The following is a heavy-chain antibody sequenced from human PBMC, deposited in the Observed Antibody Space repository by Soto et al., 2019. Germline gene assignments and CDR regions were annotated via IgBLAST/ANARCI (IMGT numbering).Heavy chain of an antibody. V-gene: IGHV4-39*01. J-gene: IGHJ4*02. D-gene: IGHD5-18*01. CDR3: ARHSRGLYSYGHSVDY. CDR2: IYYSGST. Sequence: SETLSLTCTVSGGSISSSSYYWGWIRQPPGKGLEWIGSIYYSGSTYYNPSLKSRVTISVDTSKNQFSLKLSSVTAADTAVYYCARHSRGLYSYGHSVDYWGQGTLVTVSS. CDR1: GGSISSSSYY.